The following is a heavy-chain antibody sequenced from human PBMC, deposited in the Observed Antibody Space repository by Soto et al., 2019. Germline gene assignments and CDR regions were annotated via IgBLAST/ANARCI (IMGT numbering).Heavy chain of an antibody. CDR3: AKNGVVVVTAMLDY. J-gene: IGHJ4*02. Sequence: SLRLSCAASGFTFTSHAMTWVRQPPGKGLEWVSAISGTGASTYYADSVKGRFTISRDNSKNTLYLQMNSLRAEDTAVYYCAKNGVVVVTAMLDYWGQGTLVTVSS. V-gene: IGHV3-23*01. CDR2: ISGTGAST. CDR1: GFTFTSHA. D-gene: IGHD2-21*02.